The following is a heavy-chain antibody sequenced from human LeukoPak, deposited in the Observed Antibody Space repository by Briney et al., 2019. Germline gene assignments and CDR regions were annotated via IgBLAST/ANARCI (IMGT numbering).Heavy chain of an antibody. CDR2: INPNSGGT. J-gene: IGHJ1*01. D-gene: IGHD6-13*01. CDR3: ARGAGIAAAGGYFQH. CDR1: GYTFTGYY. V-gene: IGHV1-2*04. Sequence: ASVKVSRKASGYTFTGYYMHWVRQAPGQGLEWMGWINPNSGGTNYAQKFQGWVTMTRDTSISTAYMELSRLRSDDTAVYYCARGAGIAAAGGYFQHWGQGTLVTVSS.